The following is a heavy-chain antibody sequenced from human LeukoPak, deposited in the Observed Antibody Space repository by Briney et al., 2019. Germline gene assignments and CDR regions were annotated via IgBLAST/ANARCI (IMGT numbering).Heavy chain of an antibody. CDR1: GFTFSGYD. Sequence: GGSLRLSCAASGFTFSGYDMSWVRQAPGKGLELVSYTSSSSSTIYYADSVKSRFTISRDNAKNSLYLQMNSLRAEDTAVYYCAREWTIFGVVLDYWGQGTLVTVSS. D-gene: IGHD3-3*01. V-gene: IGHV3-48*01. J-gene: IGHJ4*02. CDR2: TSSSSSTI. CDR3: AREWTIFGVVLDY.